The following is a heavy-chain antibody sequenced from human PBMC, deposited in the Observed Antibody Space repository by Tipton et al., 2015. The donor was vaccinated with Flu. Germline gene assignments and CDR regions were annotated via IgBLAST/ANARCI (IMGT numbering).Heavy chain of an antibody. Sequence: TLSLTCTVSGGSISSHYWSWIRQPPGKGLEWIGYIYYSGSISYNPSLKSRVTISVDTSKNQFSLTLTSVTAADTAVYYCARPHRQFSDNAFDTWGQGTMVTVSA. CDR3: ARPHRQFSDNAFDT. CDR2: IYYSGSI. D-gene: IGHD5-24*01. V-gene: IGHV4-59*08. J-gene: IGHJ3*02. CDR1: GGSISSHY.